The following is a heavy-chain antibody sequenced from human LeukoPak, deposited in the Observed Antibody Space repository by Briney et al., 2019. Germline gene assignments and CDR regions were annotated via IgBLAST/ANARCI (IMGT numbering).Heavy chain of an antibody. J-gene: IGHJ6*02. CDR2: ISAYNGNT. CDR1: GYTFTSYG. V-gene: IGHV1-18*01. Sequence: GASVKVSCKASGYTFTSYGISWVRQAPGQGLEWMGWISAYNGNTNYAQKFQGRVTMTRNTSISTAYMELSSLRSEDTAVYYCARGLRWLVFYYYGMDVWGQGTTVTVSS. D-gene: IGHD6-19*01. CDR3: ARGLRWLVFYYYGMDV.